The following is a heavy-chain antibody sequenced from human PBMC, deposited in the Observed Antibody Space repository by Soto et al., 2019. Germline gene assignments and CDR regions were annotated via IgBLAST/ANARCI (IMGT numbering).Heavy chain of an antibody. D-gene: IGHD2-2*01. CDR1: GFIFEDYA. J-gene: IGHJ4*02. Sequence: EVQLVESGGGLVQPDGSLRLSCAASGFIFEDYALHWVRQAPGKGLEWVSRISWNSASISYEDSVKGRFSISRDNAKNSVYLQMNSLRLEDTALYYCARGSNAWPVFFDYWGQGTLVTVSS. CDR3: ARGSNAWPVFFDY. V-gene: IGHV3-9*01. CDR2: ISWNSASI.